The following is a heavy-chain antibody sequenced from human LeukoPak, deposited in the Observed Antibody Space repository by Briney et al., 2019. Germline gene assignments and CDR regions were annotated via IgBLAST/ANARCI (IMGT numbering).Heavy chain of an antibody. Sequence: GGSLRPSCAASGFTFSSFGMHWVRQAPGKGLEWVAVIWYDGSNKYYADSVKGRFTISRDNSKNTVYLQMNSLRAEDTAVYYCARAYCSSSSCYEDFDYWGQGSLVTVSS. J-gene: IGHJ4*02. CDR2: IWYDGSNK. V-gene: IGHV3-33*01. D-gene: IGHD2-2*01. CDR1: GFTFSSFG. CDR3: ARAYCSSSSCYEDFDY.